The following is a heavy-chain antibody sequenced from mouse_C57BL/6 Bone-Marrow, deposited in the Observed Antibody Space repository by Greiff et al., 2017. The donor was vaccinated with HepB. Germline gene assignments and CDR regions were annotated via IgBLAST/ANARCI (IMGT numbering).Heavy chain of an antibody. CDR3: ARSDYYGSSVDY. CDR2: IDPSDSET. J-gene: IGHJ2*01. V-gene: IGHV1-52*01. D-gene: IGHD1-1*01. CDR1: GYTFTSYW. Sequence: VKLQQPGAELVRPGSSVKLSCKASGYTFTSYWMHWVKQRPIQGLEWIGNIDPSDSETHYNQKFKDKATLTVDKSSSTAYMQLSSLTSEDSAVYYCARSDYYGSSVDYWAKAPLSQSPQ.